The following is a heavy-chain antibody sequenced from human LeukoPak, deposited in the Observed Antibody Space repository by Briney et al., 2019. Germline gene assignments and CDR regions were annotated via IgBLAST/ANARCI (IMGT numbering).Heavy chain of an antibody. Sequence: GSSVTVSCKASGNTFTDSYMHWARQAPGQGLEWMGWINTDSGVTNYAQKFQGRVTMTRDTSITTVYMELSGLGSDDSALYYCAREVAVSSTKRFDYWGQGTLVTVSS. CDR1: GNTFTDSY. CDR2: INTDSGVT. J-gene: IGHJ4*02. CDR3: AREVAVSSTKRFDY. D-gene: IGHD5/OR15-5a*01. V-gene: IGHV1-2*02.